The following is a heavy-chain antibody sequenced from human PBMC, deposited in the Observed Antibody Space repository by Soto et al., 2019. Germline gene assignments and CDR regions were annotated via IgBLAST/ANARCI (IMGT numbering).Heavy chain of an antibody. Sequence: GGSLRLSCAASGFTFSSYWMHWVRQAPGKGLVWVSRTSGDGNTINYVDSVKGRLTISRDNAKNSLYLQMNSLRADDTAVYYCARDRGDYDFWSGYSSVLDIWGQGTMVTVSS. CDR3: ARDRGDYDFWSGYSSVLDI. V-gene: IGHV3-74*01. CDR2: TSGDGNTI. CDR1: GFTFSSYW. J-gene: IGHJ3*02. D-gene: IGHD3-3*01.